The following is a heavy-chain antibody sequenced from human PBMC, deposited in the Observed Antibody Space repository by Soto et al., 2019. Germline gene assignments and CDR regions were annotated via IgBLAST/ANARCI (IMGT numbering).Heavy chain of an antibody. D-gene: IGHD1-20*01. CDR2: IIPILGIA. CDR3: ARGGKSVITGNDLDY. V-gene: IGHV1-69*02. Sequence: ASVKVSCKASGGTFSSYTISWVRQAPGQGLEWMGRIIPILGIANYAQKFQGRVTITADKSTSTAYMELSSLRSEDTAVYYCARGGKSVITGNDLDYWGQGTLVTVSS. CDR1: GGTFSSYT. J-gene: IGHJ4*02.